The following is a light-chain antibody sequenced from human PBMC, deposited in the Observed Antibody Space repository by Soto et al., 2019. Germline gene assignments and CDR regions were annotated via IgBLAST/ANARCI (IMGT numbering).Light chain of an antibody. Sequence: EIVLTQSPGTLSLSPGERATLSCRASQSVSSSYLVWHQQKPGQAPRLLIYAASRRATGTPDRFSGSGSGTDFTLTISRLEPEDFAVYYCQHYGSSPPITFGQGTRLEIK. V-gene: IGKV3-20*01. J-gene: IGKJ5*01. CDR3: QHYGSSPPIT. CDR1: QSVSSSY. CDR2: AAS.